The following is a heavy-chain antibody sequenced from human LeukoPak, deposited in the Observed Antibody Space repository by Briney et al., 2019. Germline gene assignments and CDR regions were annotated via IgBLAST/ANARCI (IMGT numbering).Heavy chain of an antibody. CDR1: GFTFSSYG. D-gene: IGHD3-3*01. V-gene: IGHV3-33*01. CDR3: TTFAYYDFWTGRYMDV. Sequence: GGSLRLSCAASGFTFSSYGMHWVRQAPGKGLEWVAVIGYDGSNKYYADSVKGRFTISRDNSKNTLYLQMNSLRAEDTAVYYCTTFAYYDFWTGRYMDVWGKGTTVTVSS. J-gene: IGHJ6*03. CDR2: IGYDGSNK.